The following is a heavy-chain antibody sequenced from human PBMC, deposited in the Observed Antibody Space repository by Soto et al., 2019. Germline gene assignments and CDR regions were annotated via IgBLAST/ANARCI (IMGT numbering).Heavy chain of an antibody. V-gene: IGHV3-9*01. CDR1: GFTFDDYA. CDR3: AKDISVLMVYASFDY. D-gene: IGHD2-8*01. Sequence: GGSLRLSCAASGFTFDDYAMHWVRQAPGKGLEWVSGISWNSGSIGYADSVKGRFTISRDNAKNSLYLQMNSLRAEDTALYYCAKDISVLMVYASFDYWGQGTLVTVSS. J-gene: IGHJ4*02. CDR2: ISWNSGSI.